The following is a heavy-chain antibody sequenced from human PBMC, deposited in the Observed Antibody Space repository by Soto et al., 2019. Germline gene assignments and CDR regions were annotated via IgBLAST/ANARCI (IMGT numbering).Heavy chain of an antibody. D-gene: IGHD2-21*01. V-gene: IGHV4-39*01. CDR1: GGSINTYSFY. J-gene: IGHJ6*01. CDR2: IFYSGST. CDR3: XXLTLAGTWAMDV. Sequence: QRQLQESGPGLVKPSETLSLTCTVSGGSINTYSFYWGWIRQPPGKGLEWIGSIFYSGSTYYNPSXXXRXXXXXDTSNNQFSLXLXXXXXXXXXXYXXXXLTLAGTWAMDV.